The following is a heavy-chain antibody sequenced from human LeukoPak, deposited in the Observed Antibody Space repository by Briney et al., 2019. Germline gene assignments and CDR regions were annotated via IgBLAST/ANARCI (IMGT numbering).Heavy chain of an antibody. Sequence: SETLSLTCTVSGAATTSNYWAWIRQSPEKGLEWIGYIYNYGSTKYEPSLKSRVSISEDTAKNQFSLNLKSVTAADPAVYYCARGVGYGDSRHYDHWGHGILVTVSS. CDR1: GAATTSNY. CDR2: IYNYGST. CDR3: ARGVGYGDSRHYDH. D-gene: IGHD4-17*01. V-gene: IGHV4-59*01. J-gene: IGHJ4*01.